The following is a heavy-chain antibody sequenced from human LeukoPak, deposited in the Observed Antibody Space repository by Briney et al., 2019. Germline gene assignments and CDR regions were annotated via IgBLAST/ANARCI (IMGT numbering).Heavy chain of an antibody. CDR3: ARVRKVVVPAARYYYYGMDV. V-gene: IGHV1-8*01. D-gene: IGHD2-2*01. CDR1: GYTLTELS. Sequence: ASVKVSCKVSGYTLTELSMHWVRQATGQGLEWMGWMNPNSGNTGYAQKFQGRVTMTRNTSISTAYMELSSLRSEDTAVYYCARVRKVVVPAARYYYYGMDVWGQGTTVTVSS. J-gene: IGHJ6*02. CDR2: MNPNSGNT.